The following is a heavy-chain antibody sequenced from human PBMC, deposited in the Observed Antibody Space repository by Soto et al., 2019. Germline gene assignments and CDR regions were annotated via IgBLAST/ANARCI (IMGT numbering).Heavy chain of an antibody. CDR3: ARRSSSSSVRWFDP. Sequence: PGESLKISCQGSGYSFTSYWIGWVRQMPGKGLEWMGIIYPDDSDTRYSPSFQGQVTISADKSINTAYLQWSSLKASDTAMYYCARRSSSSSVRWFDPWGQGTLVTVSS. CDR1: GYSFTSYW. CDR2: IYPDDSDT. D-gene: IGHD2-2*01. J-gene: IGHJ5*02. V-gene: IGHV5-51*01.